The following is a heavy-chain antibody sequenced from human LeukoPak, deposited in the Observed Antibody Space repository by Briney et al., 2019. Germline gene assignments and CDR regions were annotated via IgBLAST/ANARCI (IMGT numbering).Heavy chain of an antibody. CDR3: TNYRDGYIHDY. Sequence: PGGSLRLSCAASGFTFSNAWMSWVRQAPGKGLEWVGRIKSKTDGGTTDYAAPVKGRFTISRDDSKNTLYLQMNSLKTEDTAVYYCTNYRDGYIHDYWGQGTLVTVSS. CDR1: GFTFSNAW. CDR2: IKSKTDGGTT. J-gene: IGHJ4*02. V-gene: IGHV3-15*01. D-gene: IGHD5-24*01.